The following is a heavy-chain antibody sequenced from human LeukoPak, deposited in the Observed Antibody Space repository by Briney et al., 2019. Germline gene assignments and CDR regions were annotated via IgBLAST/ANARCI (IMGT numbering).Heavy chain of an antibody. CDR1: GGSISGYY. J-gene: IGHJ5*02. D-gene: IGHD1-26*01. CDR3: TKREGPMSGSYDYFDP. Sequence: SETLSLTCTVSGGSISGYYWSWIRQPPGQGLEWIAYIHSDGYTNYNPSLKSRVTISVDTSKNQFSLKVTSVTAADTAMYYCTKREGPMSGSYDYFDPWGQGTLVTVS. CDR2: IHSDGYT. V-gene: IGHV4-4*09.